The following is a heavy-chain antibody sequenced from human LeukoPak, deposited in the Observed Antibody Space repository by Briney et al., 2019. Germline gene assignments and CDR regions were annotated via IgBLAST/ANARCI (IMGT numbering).Heavy chain of an antibody. Sequence: ASVKVSCKASGYTFTNFALNWVRQAPGQRLEWMGWISTNTGNPTYAQGFTGRFVFSLDTSVSTAYLQISGLEAEDTAVYYCARDYYDSSGGQSFDIWGQGTMVTVSS. CDR3: ARDYYDSSGGQSFDI. CDR2: ISTNTGNP. V-gene: IGHV7-4-1*02. CDR1: GYTFTNFA. D-gene: IGHD3-22*01. J-gene: IGHJ3*02.